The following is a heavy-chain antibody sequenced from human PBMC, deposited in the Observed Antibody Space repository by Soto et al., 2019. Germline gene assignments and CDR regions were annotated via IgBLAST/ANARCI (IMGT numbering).Heavy chain of an antibody. CDR3: AREHSSSRYFDY. CDR2: MNSDGSST. Sequence: GGSLRLSCAASGITFSSYWMHWVRQAPGKGLVWVSRMNSDGSSTSYADSVKGRFTISRDNAKNTLYLQMNSLRAEDTALYYCAREHSSSRYFDYWGQGTLVTVPQ. D-gene: IGHD6-13*01. CDR1: GITFSSYW. V-gene: IGHV3-74*01. J-gene: IGHJ4*02.